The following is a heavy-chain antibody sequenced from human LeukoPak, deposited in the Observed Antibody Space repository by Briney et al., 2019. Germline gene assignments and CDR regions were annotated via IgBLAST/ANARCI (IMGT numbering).Heavy chain of an antibody. Sequence: SVKVSCKASGGTFSSYAISWVRQAPGQGLGWMGRIIPIFGTANYAQKFQGRVTITTDESTSTAYMELSSLRSEDTAVYYCATILRFLEWSTLMWGQGTLVTVSS. CDR2: IIPIFGTA. J-gene: IGHJ4*02. CDR1: GGTFSSYA. CDR3: ATILRFLEWSTLM. V-gene: IGHV1-69*05. D-gene: IGHD3-3*01.